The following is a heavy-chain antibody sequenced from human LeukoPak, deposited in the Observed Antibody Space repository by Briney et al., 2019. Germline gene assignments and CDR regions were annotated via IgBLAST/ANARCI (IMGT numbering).Heavy chain of an antibody. V-gene: IGHV4-30-4*01. CDR1: GGSISSGDYY. CDR2: IYYSGST. D-gene: IGHD2-15*01. Sequence: PSETLSLTCTVSGGSISSGDYYWSWIRQPSGKGLEWIGYIYYSGSTYYNPSLKSRVTISVDTSKNQFSLKLSSVTAADTAVYYCASTYCSGGSCYLDYWGQGTLVTVSS. J-gene: IGHJ4*02. CDR3: ASTYCSGGSCYLDY.